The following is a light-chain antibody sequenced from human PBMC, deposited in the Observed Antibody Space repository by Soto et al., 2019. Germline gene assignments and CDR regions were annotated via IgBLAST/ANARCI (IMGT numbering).Light chain of an antibody. Sequence: EIVLTQSPGTLSLSPGERATLSCRASQSVSSSYLAWYQKKPGQAPRLLIYGASSRATGIPDRISGSGSGTDFTLTIRRLEPEDFAVYYYQQYGSSPLTFGGGTKVEIK. CDR1: QSVSSSY. J-gene: IGKJ4*01. V-gene: IGKV3-20*01. CDR2: GAS. CDR3: QQYGSSPLT.